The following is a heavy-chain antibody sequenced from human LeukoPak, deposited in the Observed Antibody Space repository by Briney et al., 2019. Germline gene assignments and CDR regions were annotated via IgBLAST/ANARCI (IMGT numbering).Heavy chain of an antibody. CDR1: GLTFSSHW. CDR2: ITNDGSST. D-gene: IGHD6-19*01. J-gene: IGHJ5*02. CDR3: AREDSSGWYNSWFDP. Sequence: GGSLRLSCAASGLTFSSHWMHWVRQAPGKGLVWVSRITNDGSSTTYADSVKGRFTISRDNAKNMLYLQVNSLRAEDTAVYYCAREDSSGWYNSWFDPWGQGTLVTVSS. V-gene: IGHV3-74*01.